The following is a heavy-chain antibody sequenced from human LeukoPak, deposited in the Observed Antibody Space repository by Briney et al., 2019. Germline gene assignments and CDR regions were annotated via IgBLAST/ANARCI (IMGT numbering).Heavy chain of an antibody. J-gene: IGHJ6*04. Sequence: ASVKVSCKASGYTFTGYYMHWVRQAPGQGLEWMGWINPNSGGTNYAQKFQGRVTMTRDTSISTAYMELSRLRSDDTAVYYCARASLALVALLMDVWGKGTTVTISS. CDR2: INPNSGGT. CDR1: GYTFTGYY. CDR3: ARASLALVALLMDV. D-gene: IGHD2-15*01. V-gene: IGHV1-2*02.